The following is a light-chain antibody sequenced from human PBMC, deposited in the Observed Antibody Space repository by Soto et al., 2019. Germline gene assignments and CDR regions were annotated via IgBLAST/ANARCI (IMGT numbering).Light chain of an antibody. CDR1: QSVSSY. J-gene: IGKJ2*01. V-gene: IGKV3-11*01. Sequence: EIVLTQSPATLSLSPGERATLSCRASQSVSSYLAWYQQNPGQAPRLLIYDASNRAPGIPARFSGSGSGTDVTLTISSLEPEDFAVYYCQQRSNWPPYTFGQGTKLEIK. CDR2: DAS. CDR3: QQRSNWPPYT.